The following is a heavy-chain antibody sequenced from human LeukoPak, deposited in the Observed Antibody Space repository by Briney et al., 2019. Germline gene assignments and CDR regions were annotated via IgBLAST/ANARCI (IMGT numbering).Heavy chain of an antibody. V-gene: IGHV3-23*01. Sequence: TGGSLRLSCAASGFTFSSYAMSWVRQAPGKGLEWVSAISGSGGSTYYADSVKGRFTISRDNSKNTLYLQMNSLRAEDTAVYYCAKGSTVRGSKSVYYYGMDVWGQGTTVTVSS. J-gene: IGHJ6*02. CDR2: ISGSGGST. CDR3: AKGSTVRGSKSVYYYGMDV. D-gene: IGHD3-10*01. CDR1: GFTFSSYA.